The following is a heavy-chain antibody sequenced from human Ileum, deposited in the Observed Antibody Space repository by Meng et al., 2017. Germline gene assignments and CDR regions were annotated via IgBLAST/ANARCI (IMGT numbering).Heavy chain of an antibody. CDR2: AGT. CDR3: ARDHWGSLDY. CDR1: GGSVSTSDYQ. Sequence: QVPLQRSGPGLVNPSSTRSLFCTVSGGSVSTSDYQWGWIRQPPGKGLEWIGYAGTNYNPSLKSRVTISVDTSKRQFSLKLTSVTAADTAVYYCARDHWGSLDYWGQGILVTVSS. D-gene: IGHD7-27*01. J-gene: IGHJ4*02. V-gene: IGHV4-61*08.